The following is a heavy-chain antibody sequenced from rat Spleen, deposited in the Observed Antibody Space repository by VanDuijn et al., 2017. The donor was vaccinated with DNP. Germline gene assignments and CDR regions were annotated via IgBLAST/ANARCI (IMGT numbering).Heavy chain of an antibody. J-gene: IGHJ2*01. D-gene: IGHD1-12*02. Sequence: EVRLVESGGGLVQPGRSMKLSCAASGFTFSNFPVAWVRQAPTKGLEWVATITSDGGLTYYRDSVEGRFTISRDPAKSSLYLQMNSLGSADTATYYCTRENFGSFDYWGQGVMVTVSS. CDR2: ITSDGGLT. CDR1: GFTFSNFP. V-gene: IGHV5-46*01. CDR3: TRENFGSFDY.